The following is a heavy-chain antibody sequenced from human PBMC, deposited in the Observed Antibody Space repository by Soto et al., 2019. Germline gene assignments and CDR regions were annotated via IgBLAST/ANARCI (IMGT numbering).Heavy chain of an antibody. V-gene: IGHV3-9*01. J-gene: IGHJ4*02. CDR2: ISWNSGSI. Sequence: EVQLVESGGGLVQPGRSLRLSCAASGFTFDDYAMHWVRQAPGKGLEWVSGISWNSGSIGYADSVKGRFTISRDNAKNSLYLQMNSLRAEDTALYYCAKDQEGAFDYWGQGTLVTVSS. CDR3: AKDQEGAFDY. CDR1: GFTFDDYA.